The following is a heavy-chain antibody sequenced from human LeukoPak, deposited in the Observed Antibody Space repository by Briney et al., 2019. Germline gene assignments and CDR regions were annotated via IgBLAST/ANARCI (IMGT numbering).Heavy chain of an antibody. J-gene: IGHJ6*02. CDR2: IYTSGST. V-gene: IGHV4-4*07. CDR1: GGSISSYY. D-gene: IGHD6-19*01. CDR3: ARDQRYSSGWASYYYYGMDV. Sequence: SETLSLTCTVSGGSISSYYWGWIRQPAGKGLEWIGRIYTSGSTNYNPSLKSRVTMSVDTSKNQFSLKLSSVTAADTAVYYCARDQRYSSGWASYYYYGMDVWGQGTTVTVSS.